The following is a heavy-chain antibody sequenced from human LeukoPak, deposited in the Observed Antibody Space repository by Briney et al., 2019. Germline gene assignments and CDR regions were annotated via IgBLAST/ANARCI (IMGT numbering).Heavy chain of an antibody. CDR1: GGSVSDYY. D-gene: IGHD5-12*01. V-gene: IGHV4-59*08. CDR3: ARRWWLRGPDVLIPFDY. CDR2: IYHTGST. Sequence: SETLSLTCTISGGSVSDYYWSWIRQSPGKGLEWIGYIYHTGSTNYNPSLKSRVTISLDTSKNQFSLKLTSVTAADTAVYYCARRWWLRGPDVLIPFDYWGQGTLVSVSS. J-gene: IGHJ4*02.